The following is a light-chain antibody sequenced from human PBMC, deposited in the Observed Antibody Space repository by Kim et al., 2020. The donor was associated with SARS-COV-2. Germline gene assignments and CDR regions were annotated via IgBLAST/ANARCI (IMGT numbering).Light chain of an antibody. CDR3: QQFDNSPLT. CDR1: QAISNA. Sequence: GDRVTITCRASQAISNAFAWYQQKPGKPPRLLVFGASSLASGVPSRFSGSGSVTDFTLTISGLQPEDFATYYCQQFDNSPLTFGGGTRVDIK. J-gene: IGKJ4*01. CDR2: GAS. V-gene: IGKV1D-13*01.